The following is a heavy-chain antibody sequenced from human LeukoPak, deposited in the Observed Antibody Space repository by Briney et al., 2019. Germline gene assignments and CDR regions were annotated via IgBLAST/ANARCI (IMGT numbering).Heavy chain of an antibody. J-gene: IGHJ4*02. D-gene: IGHD5-18*01. CDR2: ISWNSGSI. V-gene: IGHV3-9*02. CDR3: ARAPGAMVARFDY. Sequence: GGSLRLSCAASGFTSDDYAMHWVRQAPGKGLEWVSGISWNSGSIGYADSVKGRFTISRDNAKNSLYLQMNSLRAEDTAVYYCARAPGAMVARFDYWGQGTLVTVSS. CDR1: GFTSDDYA.